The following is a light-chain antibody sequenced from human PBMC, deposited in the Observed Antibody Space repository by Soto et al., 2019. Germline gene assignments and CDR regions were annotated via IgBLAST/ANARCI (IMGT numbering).Light chain of an antibody. CDR1: QGISTW. CDR2: GAS. Sequence: EIQMTQSPSSVSASVGGRVTTTCRASQGISTWLAWYQQKAGKAPNLLIYGASNLHSGVPSRFSGSGSGTNFTLTISSLQPEDFATYYCQQANSFPITFGQGTRLEIK. CDR3: QQANSFPIT. V-gene: IGKV1-12*01. J-gene: IGKJ5*01.